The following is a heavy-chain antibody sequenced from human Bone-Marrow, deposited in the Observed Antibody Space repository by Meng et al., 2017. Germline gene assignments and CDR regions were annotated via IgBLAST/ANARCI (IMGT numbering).Heavy chain of an antibody. Sequence: LSLTCAASGFTFSSYSMNWVRQAPGKGLEWVSGISWNSGSIGYADSVKGRFTISRDNAKNSLYLQMNSLRAEDTALYYCAKERYYGMDVWGQGNTVNGYS. J-gene: IGHJ6*02. V-gene: IGHV3-9*01. CDR2: ISWNSGSI. CDR3: AKERYYGMDV. CDR1: GFTFSSYS.